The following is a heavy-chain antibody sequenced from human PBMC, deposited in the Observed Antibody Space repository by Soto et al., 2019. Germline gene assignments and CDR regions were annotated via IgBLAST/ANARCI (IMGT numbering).Heavy chain of an antibody. V-gene: IGHV4-34*01. Sequence: SETLSLTCAVYGGSFSGYYWSWIRQPPGKGLEWIGEINHSGSTNYNPSLKSRVTISVDTSKNQFSLKLSSVTAADTAVYYCARQVLYYDGPGRGMAVWGQGTTVPVSS. D-gene: IGHD3-10*01. CDR3: ARQVLYYDGPGRGMAV. CDR2: INHSGST. CDR1: GGSFSGYY. J-gene: IGHJ6*02.